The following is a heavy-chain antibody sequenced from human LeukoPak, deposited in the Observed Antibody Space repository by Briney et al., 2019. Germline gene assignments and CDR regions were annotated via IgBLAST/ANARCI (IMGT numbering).Heavy chain of an antibody. CDR2: ISRSGTNI. J-gene: IGHJ4*02. V-gene: IGHV3-48*03. Sequence: GGSLRLSCVASGFTFSTSDMNWVRQAPGKGLDWVSYISRSGTNIYYAESVKGRFTISRDNEKKSLYLQMNSLRVEDTAVYYCARMGGNLSRWGQGTLVTVSS. CDR1: GFTFSTSD. CDR3: ARMGGNLSR. D-gene: IGHD1-26*01.